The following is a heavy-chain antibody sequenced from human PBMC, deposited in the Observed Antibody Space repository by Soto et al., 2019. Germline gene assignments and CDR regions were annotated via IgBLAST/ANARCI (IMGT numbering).Heavy chain of an antibody. CDR3: ARGEGIAASVDY. J-gene: IGHJ4*02. Sequence: SETLSLTCTVSGDSITSNSYFWAWIRQPPGKGLEWIGSIYYSGTTYYNPSLKSRVTISVDTSKNQFSLKLSSVTAADTAVYYCARGEGIAASVDYWGQGTLVTVSS. CDR2: IYYSGTT. V-gene: IGHV4-39*07. CDR1: GDSITSNSYF. D-gene: IGHD2-15*01.